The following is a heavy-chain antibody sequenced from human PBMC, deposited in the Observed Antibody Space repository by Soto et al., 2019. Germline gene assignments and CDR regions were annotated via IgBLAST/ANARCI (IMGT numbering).Heavy chain of an antibody. J-gene: IGHJ4*02. Sequence: GGSLRLSGTASGFSYGDYGVGWVRQAPGKGLERVGFIRSKGYGGTTEYAASVKGRFTISRDDSKSVAYLQVNSLETEDTAADYGSSVDMADFWPGDFDYWRRGTMGTVSS. CDR3: SSVDMADFWPGDFDY. D-gene: IGHD3-3*01. CDR2: IRSKGYGGTT. CDR1: GFSYGDYG. V-gene: IGHV3-49*04.